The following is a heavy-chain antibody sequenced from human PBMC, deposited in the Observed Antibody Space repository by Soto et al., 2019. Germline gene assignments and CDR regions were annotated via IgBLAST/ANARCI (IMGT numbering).Heavy chain of an antibody. D-gene: IGHD6-13*01. J-gene: IGHJ4*02. CDR2: ISYDGSNK. V-gene: IGHV3-30*03. CDR3: ATGSAAADY. CDR1: GFTFSSYG. Sequence: LRLSCAASGFTFSSYGMHWVRQAPGKGLEWVAVISYDGSNKYYADSVKGRFTISRDNAKNTLYLQMNSLRAEDTAVYYCATGSAAADYWGQGTLVTVSS.